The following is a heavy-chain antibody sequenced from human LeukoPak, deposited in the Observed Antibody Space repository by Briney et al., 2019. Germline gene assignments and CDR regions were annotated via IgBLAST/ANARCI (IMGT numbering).Heavy chain of an antibody. V-gene: IGHV3-30*02. D-gene: IGHD4-23*01. J-gene: IGHJ4*02. CDR1: GFTFSSYG. CDR2: IWYDGSNK. Sequence: GGSLRLSCAASGFTFSSYGMHWVRQAPGKGLEWVAVIWYDGSNKYYADSVKGRFTISRDNSKNTLYLQMNSLRAEDTAVYYCAKVYGGKPQYYFDYWGQGTLVTVSS. CDR3: AKVYGGKPQYYFDY.